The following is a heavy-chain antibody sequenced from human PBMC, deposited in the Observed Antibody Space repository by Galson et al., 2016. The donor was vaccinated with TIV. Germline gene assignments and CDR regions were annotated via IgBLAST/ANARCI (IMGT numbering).Heavy chain of an antibody. Sequence: QSGAEVKKPGESLKISCRGSGYSFSDYWIAWVRQMPGKGLEWMGIIYPGDSHTKYSPSLQGQVTMSADKSTSSAYLQWSSLKASDSAMYYCARQPRTTMVPPHVYYYFDVWGQGTLGTVSS. CDR1: GYSFSDYW. J-gene: IGHJ4*02. CDR2: IYPGDSHT. CDR3: ARQPRTTMVPPHVYYYFDV. D-gene: IGHD3-10*01. V-gene: IGHV5-51*01.